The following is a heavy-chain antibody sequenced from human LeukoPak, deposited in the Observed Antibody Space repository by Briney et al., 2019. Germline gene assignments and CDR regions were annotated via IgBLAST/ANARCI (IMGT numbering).Heavy chain of an antibody. V-gene: IGHV3-23*03. Sequence: GGSLRLSCAASGFTFSSYAMSWVRQAPGKGLEWVSVIYSGGNTYYADSVKGRFTISRDNSKNTLYLQMNSLRAEDTAVYYCAKEIAAGGGYWGQGTLVTVSS. D-gene: IGHD6-13*01. CDR3: AKEIAAGGGY. CDR2: IYSGGNT. J-gene: IGHJ4*02. CDR1: GFTFSSYA.